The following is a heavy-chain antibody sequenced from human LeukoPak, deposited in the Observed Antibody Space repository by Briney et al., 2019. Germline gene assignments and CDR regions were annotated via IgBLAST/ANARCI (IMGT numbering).Heavy chain of an antibody. CDR2: ISYDGSNK. V-gene: IGHV3-30-3*01. CDR3: ARVNDGVVVPAAIRHYYYYYYYMDV. D-gene: IGHD2-2*01. CDR1: GFTFSSYA. J-gene: IGHJ6*03. Sequence: GGSLRLSCAASGFTFSSYAMHWVRQAPGKGLEWVAVISYDGSNKYYADSVKGRFTISRDNSKNTLYLQMNSLRAEDTAVYYCARVNDGVVVPAAIRHYYYYYYYMDVWGKGTTVTVSS.